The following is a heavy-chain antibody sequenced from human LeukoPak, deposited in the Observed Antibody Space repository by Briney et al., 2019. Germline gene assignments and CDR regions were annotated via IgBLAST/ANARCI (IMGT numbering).Heavy chain of an antibody. J-gene: IGHJ4*02. D-gene: IGHD3-10*01. CDR3: ARLRWFGEFDY. CDR1: GGSISSSSYY. CDR2: IYYSGST. Sequence: SETLSLTCTVSGGSISSSSYYWGWIRQPPGKGLEWIGSIYYSGSTYYNPSLKSRVTISVDTSKNQFSLKLSSVTAADTAVYYCARLRWFGEFDYWGQGTPVTVSS. V-gene: IGHV4-39*01.